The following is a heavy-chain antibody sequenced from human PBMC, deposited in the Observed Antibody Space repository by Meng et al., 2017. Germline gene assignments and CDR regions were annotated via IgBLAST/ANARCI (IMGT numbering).Heavy chain of an antibody. CDR3: ARGGSSGWYNY. J-gene: IGHJ4*02. V-gene: IGHV3-53*01. CDR1: GFTVSSNY. Sequence: GESLKISCAASGFTVSSNYMSWVRQAPGKGLEWVSVIYSGGSTYYADSVKGRFTISRDNSKNTLYLQMNSLRAEDTAVYYCARGGSSGWYNYWGQGNLVTVSS. CDR2: IYSGGST. D-gene: IGHD6-19*01.